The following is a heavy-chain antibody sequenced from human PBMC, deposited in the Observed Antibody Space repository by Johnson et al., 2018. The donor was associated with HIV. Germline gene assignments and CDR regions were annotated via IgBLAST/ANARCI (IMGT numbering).Heavy chain of an antibody. CDR1: GFTFSDSY. Sequence: QVQLVESGGGLVKPGGSLRLSCAASGFTFSDSYMSWIRQAPGKGLEWVAYISKSGDTIYYADSVKGRFTISRDNAKNSLYLQMNRLTAEDTSLNCCAGGRGTFDIWGQGTMVTVSS. V-gene: IGHV3-11*01. D-gene: IGHD3-16*01. CDR3: AGGRGTFDI. CDR2: ISKSGDTI. J-gene: IGHJ3*02.